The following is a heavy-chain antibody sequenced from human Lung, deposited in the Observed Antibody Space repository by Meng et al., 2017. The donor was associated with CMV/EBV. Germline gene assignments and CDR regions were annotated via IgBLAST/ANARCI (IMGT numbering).Heavy chain of an antibody. CDR1: GLTFSSHP. CDR2: ISGSGGST. V-gene: IGHV3-23*01. J-gene: IGHJ5*02. CDR3: ARGGPVAGKNWFDR. D-gene: IGHD6-19*01. Sequence: GGSLRLXCVASGLTFSSHPMTCVRQAPGKALEWVSRISGSGGSTYSADSVQGRFTISRDNSKNTLYLQMKALRDEDTALYYCARGGPVAGKNWFDRWGQGXLVTVSS.